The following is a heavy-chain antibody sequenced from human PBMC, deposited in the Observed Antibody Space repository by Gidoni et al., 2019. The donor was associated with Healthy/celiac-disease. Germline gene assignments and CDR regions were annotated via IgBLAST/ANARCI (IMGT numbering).Heavy chain of an antibody. CDR3: ARTRGIVVVPAALDAFDI. J-gene: IGHJ3*02. V-gene: IGHV4-30-2*01. D-gene: IGHD2-2*01. Sequence: QLQLQESGSGLVKPSQTLSLTCTVSGVSVSCGGYSWSWLRQPPGKGREWIGYIYHSWITYYNPSLKSRVTISVDRSKNQFSLKLSSVTAADTAVYYCARTRGIVVVPAALDAFDIWGQGTMVTVSS. CDR1: GVSVSCGGYS. CDR2: IYHSWIT.